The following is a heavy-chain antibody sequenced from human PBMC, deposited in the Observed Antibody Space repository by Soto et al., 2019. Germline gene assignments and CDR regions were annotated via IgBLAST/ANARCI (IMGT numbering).Heavy chain of an antibody. CDR1: GGSISSSSYY. D-gene: IGHD6-13*01. CDR2: IYYSGST. CDR3: ARRQYSSSWSYFDY. J-gene: IGHJ4*02. V-gene: IGHV4-39*01. Sequence: QLQLQESGPGLVKPSETLSLTCTVSGGSISSSSYYWGWIRQPPGKGLEWIGSIYYSGSTYYNPSLKSRVTISVDTSKNQFSLKLSSVTAADTAVYYCARRQYSSSWSYFDYWGQGTLVTVSS.